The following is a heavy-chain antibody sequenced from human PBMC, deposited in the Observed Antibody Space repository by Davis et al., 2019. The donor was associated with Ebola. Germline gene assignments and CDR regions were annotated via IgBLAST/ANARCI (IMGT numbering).Heavy chain of an antibody. V-gene: IGHV3-23*01. J-gene: IGHJ6*03. CDR2: FSASGGST. CDR1: GFIFSSYA. CDR3: AGDSSGYNYERMYYTYYMDV. D-gene: IGHD3-22*01. Sequence: GESLKISCAASGFIFSSYAMSWVRQAPGKGLEWVSAFSASGGSTFYADSVQGRFTISRDNSKNTLYLQMNSLRAEDTAVYYCAGDSSGYNYERMYYTYYMDVWGKGTTVIVFS.